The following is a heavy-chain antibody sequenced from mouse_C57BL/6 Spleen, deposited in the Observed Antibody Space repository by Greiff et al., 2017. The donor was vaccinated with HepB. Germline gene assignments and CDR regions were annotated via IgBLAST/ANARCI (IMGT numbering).Heavy chain of an antibody. CDR1: GFTFSDYG. CDR3: ARGYYSNYVGAMDY. V-gene: IGHV5-17*01. Sequence: EVQRVESGGGLVKPGGSLKLSCAASGFTFSDYGMHWVRQAPEKGLEWVAYISSGSSTIYYADTVKGRFTISRDNAKNTLFLQMTSLRSEDTAMYYCARGYYSNYVGAMDYWGQGTSVTVSS. D-gene: IGHD2-5*01. CDR2: ISSGSSTI. J-gene: IGHJ4*01.